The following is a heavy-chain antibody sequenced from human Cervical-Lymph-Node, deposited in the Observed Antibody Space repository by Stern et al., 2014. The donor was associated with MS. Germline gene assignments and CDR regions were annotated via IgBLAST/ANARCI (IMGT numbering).Heavy chain of an antibody. Sequence: QLVESGAEVKKPGESLKISCKGSGYSFTSYWIGWVRQMPGKGLEWMGIIFPGVSDTRYIPSLQGPVPFSSDKPLPTAHLQWSSLKASDTAIYYCARRPNWSYCDYWGQGTLVTVSS. V-gene: IGHV5-51*01. CDR2: IFPGVSDT. CDR1: GYSFTSYW. D-gene: IGHD1-1*01. CDR3: ARRPNWSYCDY. J-gene: IGHJ4*02.